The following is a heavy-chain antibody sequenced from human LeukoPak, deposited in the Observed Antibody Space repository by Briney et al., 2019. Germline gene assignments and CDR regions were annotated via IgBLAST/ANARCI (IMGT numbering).Heavy chain of an antibody. D-gene: IGHD1-26*01. CDR2: IYYSGST. CDR3: QSGSYSYLGGNYSDY. Sequence: SETLSLTCTVSGGSIRSYYWSWIRQPPGKGLEWIAYIYYSGSTNYNPSLKSRVTISVDTSKNQFSLKLSSVTAADTAVYYCQSGSYSYLGGNYSDYWGQGTLVTVSS. CDR1: GGSIRSYY. V-gene: IGHV4-59*01. J-gene: IGHJ4*02.